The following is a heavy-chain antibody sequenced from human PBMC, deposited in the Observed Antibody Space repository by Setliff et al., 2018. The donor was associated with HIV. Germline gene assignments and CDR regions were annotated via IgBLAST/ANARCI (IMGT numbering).Heavy chain of an antibody. V-gene: IGHV4-59*01. Sequence: SETLSLTCSVSAFSMSSYYWSFIRQPPGKGLEWIGCVYYTGSTNYSPSLKSRVTISIDTSKNQFSLKLSSVTVADTAVYYCARGPTVTARRERAFDIWGQGTMVTVS. CDR2: VYYTGST. J-gene: IGHJ3*02. CDR3: ARGPTVTARRERAFDI. CDR1: AFSMSSYY. D-gene: IGHD4-17*01.